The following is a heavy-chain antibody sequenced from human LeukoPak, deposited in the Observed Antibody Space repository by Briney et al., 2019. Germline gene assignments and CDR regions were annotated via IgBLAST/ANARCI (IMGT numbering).Heavy chain of an antibody. CDR1: GFTFSSHW. CDR3: AGSRRYCYFY. V-gene: IGHV3-74*01. Sequence: AGSLTLSCAVSGFTFSSHWINWVRQAPAKGMVWVSRIGGCWCCTTYAKSVNGRFRDTRDNAIHTLYLQVTGVNVEVSSLYSCAGSRRYCYFYWGQGAMVAGFS. D-gene: IGHD2-21*01. J-gene: IGHJ4*02. CDR2: IGGCWCCT.